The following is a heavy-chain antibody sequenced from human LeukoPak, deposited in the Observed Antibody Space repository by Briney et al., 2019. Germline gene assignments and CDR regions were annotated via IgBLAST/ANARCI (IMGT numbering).Heavy chain of an antibody. CDR1: GFTFSNYA. Sequence: GGSLRLSCAASGFTFSNYAMSWVRQTPTKGLEWVSTIIGSGDSTYYVDSVKGRFTISRDNSKNTLYLQMNSLRAEDTAVYYCAKLDADIVVVPAASDPWGQGTLVTVSS. CDR2: IIGSGDST. D-gene: IGHD2-2*01. V-gene: IGHV3-23*01. J-gene: IGHJ5*02. CDR3: AKLDADIVVVPAASDP.